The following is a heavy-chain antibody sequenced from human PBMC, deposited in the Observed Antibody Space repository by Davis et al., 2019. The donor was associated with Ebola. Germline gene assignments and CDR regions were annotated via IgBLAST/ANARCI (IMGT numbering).Heavy chain of an antibody. CDR2: ISGSGGST. J-gene: IGHJ6*04. D-gene: IGHD1-26*01. V-gene: IGHV3-23*01. Sequence: GGSLRLSCEASGFTFSTCAMSWVRQAPGKGLEWVSAISGSGGSTFYADSVKGRFTISRDNSKNTLYLQMNSLRAEDTAVYYCARDLRSRSYLGGSYYYYGMDVWGKGTTVTVSS. CDR1: GFTFSTCA. CDR3: ARDLRSRSYLGGSYYYYGMDV.